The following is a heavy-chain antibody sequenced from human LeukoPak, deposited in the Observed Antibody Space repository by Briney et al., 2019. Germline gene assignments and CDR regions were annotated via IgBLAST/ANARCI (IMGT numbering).Heavy chain of an antibody. CDR3: ARSDWFDP. CDR2: INHSGST. J-gene: IGHJ5*02. V-gene: IGHV4-34*01. Sequence: PSETLPLTCAVHGGSFSGYYWSWIRQPPGKGLEWIGEINHSGSTNYNPSLKSRVTISVDTSKNQFSLKLSSVTAADTAVYYCARSDWFDPWGQGTLVTVSS. CDR1: GGSFSGYY.